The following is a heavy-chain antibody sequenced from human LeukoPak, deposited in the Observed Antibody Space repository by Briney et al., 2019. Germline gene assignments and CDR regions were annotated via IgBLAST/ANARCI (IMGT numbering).Heavy chain of an antibody. CDR1: GLIFSTYW. J-gene: IGHJ4*02. Sequence: GGSLRLSCAASGLIFSTYWMSWVRQAPGKGLEWVAKINLDGSQRHHVDSVKGRFTISRDNAKNSLYLQMNSLTVEDTSVYYCVRSFNGYFDYWGQGSLVTVSS. CDR3: VRSFNGYFDY. CDR2: INLDGSQR. V-gene: IGHV3-7*01. D-gene: IGHD2-2*03.